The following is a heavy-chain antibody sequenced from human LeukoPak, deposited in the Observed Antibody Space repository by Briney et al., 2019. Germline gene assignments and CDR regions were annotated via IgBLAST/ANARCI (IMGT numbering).Heavy chain of an antibody. D-gene: IGHD4/OR15-4a*01. J-gene: IGHJ4*02. CDR1: GFTFSTYT. Sequence: GGSLTLSCVASGFTFSTYTFNWVRQAPGKELEWLSYISSGGLTNFYPHSVKGRFTISRDNTKNSIYLDMTNLKAEDTAVYYCARDFDYCDYIDFWGQGTLVAVSS. CDR3: ARDFDYCDYIDF. CDR2: ISSGGLTN. V-gene: IGHV3-48*04.